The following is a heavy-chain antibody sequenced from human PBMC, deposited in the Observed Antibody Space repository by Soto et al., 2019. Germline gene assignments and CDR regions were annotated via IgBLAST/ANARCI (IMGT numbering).Heavy chain of an antibody. Sequence: GGSLRLSCAASGFTFSSRVMGWVRQAPGKGLEYVSTISDNGGTTSYVDSVKGRFTISRDNSKNTLFLQMNSLRVEDTAVYYCVRKRDAYNPCFDYWGQGTLVTVSS. V-gene: IGHV3-23*01. CDR2: ISDNGGTT. CDR3: VRKRDAYNPCFDY. J-gene: IGHJ4*02. D-gene: IGHD1-1*01. CDR1: GFTFSSRV.